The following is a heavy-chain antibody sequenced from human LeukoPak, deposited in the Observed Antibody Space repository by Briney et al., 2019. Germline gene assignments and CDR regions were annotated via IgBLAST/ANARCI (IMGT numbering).Heavy chain of an antibody. CDR1: GYTFTGYY. CDR2: INPNSGGT. J-gene: IGHJ4*02. CDR3: AARDYGDYPYYFDY. Sequence: ASVKVSCKASGYTFTGYYMHWVRQAPGQGLEWMGRINPNSGGTSYAQKFQGRVTMTRDTSISTAYMELSRLRSDDTAVYYCAARDYGDYPYYFDYWGQGTLVTVSS. V-gene: IGHV1-2*06. D-gene: IGHD4-17*01.